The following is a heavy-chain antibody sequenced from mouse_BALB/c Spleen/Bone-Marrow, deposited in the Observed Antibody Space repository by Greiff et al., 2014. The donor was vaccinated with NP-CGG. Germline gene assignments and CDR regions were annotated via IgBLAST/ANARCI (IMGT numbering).Heavy chain of an antibody. Sequence: QVQLQQSGAELVRPGSSVKISCKASGYAFSSYWMNWVKQRPGQGLEWIGQIYPGDGDTNYNGNFKDKATLTTDKSSTTAYMQLSSLSSEKSTVYFCARGGRLTGYYFDYWGQGTTLTVSS. CDR3: ARGGRLTGYYFDY. D-gene: IGHD4-1*01. J-gene: IGHJ2*01. CDR2: IYPGDGDT. CDR1: GYAFSSYW. V-gene: IGHV1-80*01.